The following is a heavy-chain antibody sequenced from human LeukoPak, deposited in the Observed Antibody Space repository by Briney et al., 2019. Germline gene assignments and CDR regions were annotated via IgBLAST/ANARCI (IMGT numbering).Heavy chain of an antibody. CDR2: ISSSSSYI. CDR1: GFTFSSYE. J-gene: IGHJ4*02. D-gene: IGHD6-19*01. CDR3: ARDSEQWLVPDY. Sequence: PGGSLRLSCAASGFTFSSYEMNWVRQAPGKGLEWVSSISSSSSYIYYADSVKGRFTISRDNAKNSLYLQMNNLRAEDTAVYYCARDSEQWLVPDYWGQGTLVTVSS. V-gene: IGHV3-21*01.